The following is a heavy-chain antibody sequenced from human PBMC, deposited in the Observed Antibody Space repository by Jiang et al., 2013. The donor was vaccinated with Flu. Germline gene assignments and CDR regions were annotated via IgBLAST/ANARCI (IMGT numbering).Heavy chain of an antibody. J-gene: IGHJ4*02. CDR3: AKEDSPIAAAGTVDY. Sequence: VQLLESGGGVVQPGRSLRLSCAASGFTFSSYGMHWVRQAPGKGLEWVAVISYDGSNKYYADSVKGRFTISRDNSKNTLYLQMNSLRAEDTAVYYCAKEDSPIAAAGTVDYWGQGTLVTVSS. V-gene: IGHV3-30*18. D-gene: IGHD6-13*01. CDR1: GFTFSSYG. CDR2: ISYDGSNK.